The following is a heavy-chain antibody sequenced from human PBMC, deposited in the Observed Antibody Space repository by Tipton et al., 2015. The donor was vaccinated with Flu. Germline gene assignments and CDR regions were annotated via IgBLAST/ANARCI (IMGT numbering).Heavy chain of an antibody. D-gene: IGHD2-8*02. V-gene: IGHV3-21*06. J-gene: IGHJ6*02. CDR2: ISSTTSYI. Sequence: SLRLSCAASDFTFSSSTMNWVRQAPGKGLEWVSAISSTTSYIFYADSVKGRFTISRYNAKNSLYLQMNSLGAEDTAVYYCARDRGYCSVGLCYMDVWGQGTSVTVSS. CDR1: DFTFSSST. CDR3: ARDRGYCSVGLCYMDV.